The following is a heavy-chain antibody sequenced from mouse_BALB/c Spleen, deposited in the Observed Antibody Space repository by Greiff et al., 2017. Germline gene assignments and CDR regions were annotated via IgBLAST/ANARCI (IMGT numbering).Heavy chain of an antibody. Sequence: EVQGVESGGGLVKPGGSLKLSCAASGFTFSSYAMSWVRQTPEKRLEWVASISSGGSTYYPDSVKGRFTISRDNARNILYLQMSSLRSEDTAMYYCARGDYYGSSHAWFAYWGQGTLVTVSA. V-gene: IGHV5-6-5*01. CDR2: ISSGGST. CDR1: GFTFSSYA. J-gene: IGHJ3*01. CDR3: ARGDYYGSSHAWFAY. D-gene: IGHD1-1*01.